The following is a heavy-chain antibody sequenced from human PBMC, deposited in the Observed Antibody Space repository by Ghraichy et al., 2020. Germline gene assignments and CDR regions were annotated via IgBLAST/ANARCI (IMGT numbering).Heavy chain of an antibody. Sequence: GGSLRLSCAASGFTFSNYGIHWVRQAPGKGLEWVAFIRSDGSSKYYVDSVRGRFTISRDNSKNTLYLHMDSLRIEDTAVYYCAKDQIFGTSWTFDYWGQGTLVTVSS. CDR2: IRSDGSSK. CDR3: AKDQIFGTSWTFDY. CDR1: GFTFSNYG. V-gene: IGHV3-30*02. D-gene: IGHD6-13*01. J-gene: IGHJ4*02.